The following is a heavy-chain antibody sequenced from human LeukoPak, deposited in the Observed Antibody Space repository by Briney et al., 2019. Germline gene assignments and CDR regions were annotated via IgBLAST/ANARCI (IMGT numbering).Heavy chain of an antibody. D-gene: IGHD3-10*01. CDR2: XXYDGSNK. J-gene: IGHJ4*02. CDR1: GFTFSSYA. CDR3: ARDRAYRITMVRGVLDY. Sequence: GGSLRLSCAASGFTFSSYAMHWVRQAPGKGXXXXXXXXYDGSNKYYADSVKGRFTISRDNSKNTLYLQMNSLRAEDTAVYYCARDRAYRITMVRGVLDYWGQGTLVTVSS. V-gene: IGHV3-30*01.